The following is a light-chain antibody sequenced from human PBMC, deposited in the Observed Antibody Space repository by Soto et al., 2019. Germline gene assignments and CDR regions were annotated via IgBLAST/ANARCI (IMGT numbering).Light chain of an antibody. J-gene: IGKJ2*01. CDR1: LPVSSN. CDR3: QQYYNWPYT. V-gene: IGKV3-15*01. Sequence: EIVMTQSPATLSVSPGESATLSCRASLPVSSNLAWYRQIPGQAPTLLIYRVSTRATDIPARFSGSGSGTEFTLTISSLQSEDFAVYYCQQYYNWPYTFGPGTKLEIK. CDR2: RVS.